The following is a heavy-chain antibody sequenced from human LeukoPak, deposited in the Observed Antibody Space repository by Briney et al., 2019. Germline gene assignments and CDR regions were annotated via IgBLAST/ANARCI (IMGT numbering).Heavy chain of an antibody. D-gene: IGHD2-2*01. V-gene: IGHV4-39*01. J-gene: IGHJ4*02. Sequence: PSETLSLTCTVSGGSISSSSYYWGWIRQPPGEGLEWIGSIYYSGSTYYNPSLKSRVTISVDTSKNQFSLKLSSVTAADTAVYYCASRGGAMAYRRIDYWGQGTLVTVSS. CDR2: IYYSGST. CDR3: ASRGGAMAYRRIDY. CDR1: GGSISSSSYY.